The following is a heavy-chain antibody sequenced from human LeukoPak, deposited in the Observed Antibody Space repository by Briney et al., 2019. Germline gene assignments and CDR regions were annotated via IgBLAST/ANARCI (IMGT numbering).Heavy chain of an antibody. V-gene: IGHV3-21*01. CDR1: GFTFSSYS. CDR2: ISGSGDRT. Sequence: GGSLRLSCAASGFTFSSYSTNWVRQAPGKGLEWVSTISGSGDRTYYADSVKGRFTISRDNAKNSLYLQMNSLRAEDTAVYYCAELGITMIGGVWGKGTTVTISS. CDR3: AELGITMIGGV. J-gene: IGHJ6*04. D-gene: IGHD3-10*02.